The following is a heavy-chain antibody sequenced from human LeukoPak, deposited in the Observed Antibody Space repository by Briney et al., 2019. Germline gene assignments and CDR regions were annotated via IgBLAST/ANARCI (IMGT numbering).Heavy chain of an antibody. CDR1: GYTFIGYY. J-gene: IGHJ4*02. CDR2: INPNSGGT. CDR3: ARADDSGGNSVAVY. D-gene: IGHD4-23*01. V-gene: IGHV1-2*02. Sequence: ASVKVSCKASGYTFIGYYMHWVRQAPGQGLGWMGWINPNSGGTNYAQKFQDRVTMTRDTSISTAYMELSRLRSDDTAVYYCARADDSGGNSVAVYWGKGTLVTVSS.